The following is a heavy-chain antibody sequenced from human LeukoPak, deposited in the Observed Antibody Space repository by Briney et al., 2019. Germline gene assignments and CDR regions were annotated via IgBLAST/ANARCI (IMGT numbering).Heavy chain of an antibody. J-gene: IGHJ4*02. Sequence: SETLSLTCTVSGGSISSYYWSWLRQPPGKGLEWIGYIYYSGSTNYNPSLKSRVTISVDTSKNQFSLKLSSVTAADTAVYYCARAKFLWYYWGQGTLVTASS. CDR3: ARAKFLWYY. D-gene: IGHD3-10*01. V-gene: IGHV4-59*01. CDR1: GGSISSYY. CDR2: IYYSGST.